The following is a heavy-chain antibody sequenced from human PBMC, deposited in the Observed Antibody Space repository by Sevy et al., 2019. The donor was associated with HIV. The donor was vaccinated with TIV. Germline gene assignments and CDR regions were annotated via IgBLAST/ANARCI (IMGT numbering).Heavy chain of an antibody. CDR2: IRYDGSNK. D-gene: IGHD2-15*01. Sequence: GGCLRLSCAASGFTFSTYGMHWVRQAPGKGLDWVAFIRYDGSNKYYADSVKGRFTISRDNSKNTVYLQMNSLRPEDTAVYYCAKGGQQLLLSDLDYWGQGTLVTVSS. J-gene: IGHJ4*02. CDR3: AKGGQQLLLSDLDY. CDR1: GFTFSTYG. V-gene: IGHV3-30*02.